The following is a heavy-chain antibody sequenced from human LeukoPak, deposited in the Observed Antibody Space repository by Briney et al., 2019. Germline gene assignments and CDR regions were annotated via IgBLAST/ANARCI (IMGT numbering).Heavy chain of an antibody. CDR3: ARDPGYCSGGSCYSWFDP. D-gene: IGHD2-15*01. Sequence: ASVKVSCKASGYTFTSYYMHCVRQAPGQGLECVGIINPSGGSTSYAEKFQGRVTMTRDMSTSTVYMELSSLRSEDTAVYYCARDPGYCSGGSCYSWFDPWGQGTLVTVSS. CDR1: GYTFTSYY. J-gene: IGHJ5*02. V-gene: IGHV1-46*01. CDR2: INPSGGST.